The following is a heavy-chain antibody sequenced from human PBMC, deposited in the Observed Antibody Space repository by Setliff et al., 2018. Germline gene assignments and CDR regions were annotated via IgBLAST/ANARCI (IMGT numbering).Heavy chain of an antibody. D-gene: IGHD1-26*01. Sequence: TSETLSLTCTVSGGSVSSGSYYWSWIRQPAGKGLEWIGRIYTSGVTNYYPSLKSRVTMSVDTSKNQFSLNLSSVTAADTAVYYCAREALGELLSFDYWGQGTLVTVSS. CDR3: AREALGELLSFDY. CDR2: IYTSGVT. V-gene: IGHV4-61*02. CDR1: GGSVSSGSYY. J-gene: IGHJ4*02.